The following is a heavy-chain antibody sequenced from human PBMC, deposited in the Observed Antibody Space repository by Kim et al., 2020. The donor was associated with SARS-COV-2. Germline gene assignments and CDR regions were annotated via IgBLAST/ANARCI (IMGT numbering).Heavy chain of an antibody. CDR3: ARSPFKTFDY. J-gene: IGHJ4*02. Sequence: GGSLRLSCAASGFNFSAYWMSWVCQAPGKGLEWVANIKQDGSEKYYVGSLKGRFTISRDNAKNSVYLQMDGLRVEDTALYYCARSPFKTFDYWGQGTPVT. CDR1: GFNFSAYW. CDR2: IKQDGSEK. V-gene: IGHV3-7*01.